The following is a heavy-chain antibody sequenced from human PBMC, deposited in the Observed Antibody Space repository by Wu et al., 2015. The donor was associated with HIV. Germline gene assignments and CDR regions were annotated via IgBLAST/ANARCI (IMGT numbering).Heavy chain of an antibody. D-gene: IGHD4-17*01. CDR2: ISASNGNT. V-gene: IGHV1-18*01. Sequence: QVQLVQSGGEVKKPGASVKVSCKASGYTFASYAISWVRQVPGQGLEWMGWISASNGNTNYAQKLQGRVTMTTDTSTSTAYMELRSLRSDDTAVYYCARVRTEEYGDYYYFDYWGQGTLVTVSS. CDR1: GYTFASYA. CDR3: ARVRTEEYGDYYYFDY. J-gene: IGHJ4*02.